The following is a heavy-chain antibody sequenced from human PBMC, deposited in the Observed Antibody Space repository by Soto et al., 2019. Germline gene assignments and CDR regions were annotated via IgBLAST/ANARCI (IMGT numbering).Heavy chain of an antibody. CDR1: GFTFDSFA. D-gene: IGHD3-16*01. J-gene: IGHJ4*02. V-gene: IGHV3-23*01. Sequence: GGSLRLSCAASGFTFDSFAMTWVRQAPGKGLEWVSAISASGGSTFYADSVKGRFTISRDSSKNTLYLQMNSLRAEDTVVYYCARGAVMPDSWGQGTLVTVSS. CDR2: ISASGGST. CDR3: ARGAVMPDS.